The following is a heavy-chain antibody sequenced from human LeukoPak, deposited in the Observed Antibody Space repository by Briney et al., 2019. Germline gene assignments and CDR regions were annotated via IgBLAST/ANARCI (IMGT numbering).Heavy chain of an antibody. CDR2: ISSSSSYI. CDR1: GFTFSTYS. CDR3: ARDGDFVASSGWSYGDY. V-gene: IGHV3-21*01. Sequence: GGSLRLSCAASGFTFSTYSMKWVRQAPGKGLEWVSSISSSSSYIYYADSVKGRFTISRDNAKNSLYLQMSSLRAEDTAVYYCARDGDFVASSGWSYGDYWGQGTLVTVSS. J-gene: IGHJ4*02. D-gene: IGHD6-19*01.